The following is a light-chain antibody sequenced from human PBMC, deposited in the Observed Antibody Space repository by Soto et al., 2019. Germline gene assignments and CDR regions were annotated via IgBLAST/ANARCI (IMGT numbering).Light chain of an antibody. CDR1: QSISSY. CDR2: AAS. Sequence: DIQMTQSPSSLSASVGDRVTITCRASQSISSYLNWYQQKPGKAPNRLIYAASSLQSGVPSKFSGSGSGTDFTLTISSLQPEDFATYYCQQSYSSPFTFGPGTQVDIK. J-gene: IGKJ3*01. CDR3: QQSYSSPFT. V-gene: IGKV1-39*01.